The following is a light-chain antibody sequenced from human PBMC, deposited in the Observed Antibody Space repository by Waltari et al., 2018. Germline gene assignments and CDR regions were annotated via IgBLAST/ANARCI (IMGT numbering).Light chain of an antibody. CDR3: QQANSFPIT. CDR1: QGVSNW. J-gene: IGKJ5*01. CDR2: AAS. V-gene: IGKV1-12*01. Sequence: DIQMTPSPSSVSASVGDRVSITWRASQGVSNWLACYQQKPGKAPKLLIYAASSLQSGVPSRFSGSGSGTDFTLTISSLQPEDFATYYCQQANSFPITFGQGTRLEIK.